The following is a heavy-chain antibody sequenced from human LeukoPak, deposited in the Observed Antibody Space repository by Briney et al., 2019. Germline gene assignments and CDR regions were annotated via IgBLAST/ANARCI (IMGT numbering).Heavy chain of an antibody. CDR2: IYTSGST. CDR1: GVSISRYY. V-gene: IGHV4-4*07. D-gene: IGHD3-16*02. J-gene: IGHJ3*02. Sequence: SETLSLTCTVSGVSISRYYWSWIRQPAGKGLEWIGRIYTSGSTNYSPSLKSRVTMSVDTSKNQFSLKLSSVTAADTAVYYCARDPSWVGDYVWGSYRYRAFDIWGQGTMVTVSS. CDR3: ARDPSWVGDYVWGSYRYRAFDI.